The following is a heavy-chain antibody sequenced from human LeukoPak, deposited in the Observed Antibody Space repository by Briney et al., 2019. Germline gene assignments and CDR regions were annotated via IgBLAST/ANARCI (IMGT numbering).Heavy chain of an antibody. V-gene: IGHV1-18*04. J-gene: IGHJ4*02. Sequence: GASVKVSCKAAGYTFSSYGITWVRQAPGQGLEWRGWISAYNGNTNYERKIQGRVTMTTDTSTSTGYMELRSLRSDDTAVYYCARAGHRGYSYGYEDYWGQGTLVTVSS. CDR3: ARAGHRGYSYGYEDY. D-gene: IGHD5-18*01. CDR2: ISAYNGNT. CDR1: GYTFSSYG.